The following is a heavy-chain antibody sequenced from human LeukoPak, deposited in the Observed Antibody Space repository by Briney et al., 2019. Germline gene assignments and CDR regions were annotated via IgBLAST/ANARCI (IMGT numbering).Heavy chain of an antibody. D-gene: IGHD5-12*01. CDR2: LYSSGYS. Sequence: GGSLTLSCAASGFSFSCNYMSWVRQAPGKGLEWVSVLYSSGYSKYSDSVTGRLSISRDNSENPLSLQMNSLRAEDTAVYYCAAKGNGYTGIYVFAHWGRGTLVTVSS. V-gene: IGHV3-66*01. CDR3: AAKGNGYTGIYVFAH. CDR1: GFSFSCNY. J-gene: IGHJ4*02.